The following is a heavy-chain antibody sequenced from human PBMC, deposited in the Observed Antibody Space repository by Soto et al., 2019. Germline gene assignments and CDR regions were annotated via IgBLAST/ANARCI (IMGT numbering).Heavy chain of an antibody. J-gene: IGHJ6*02. CDR3: ARKKGAGTEYYYYGMDV. V-gene: IGHV4-38-2*01. CDR2: IYHSGST. D-gene: IGHD6-19*01. CDR1: GYSISSGYY. Sequence: LSLTCAVSGYSISSGYYWGWIRQPPGKGLEWIGSIYHSGSTYYNPSLKSRVTISVDTSKNQFSLKLSSVTAADTAVYYCARKKGAGTEYYYYGMDVWGQGTTVTVSS.